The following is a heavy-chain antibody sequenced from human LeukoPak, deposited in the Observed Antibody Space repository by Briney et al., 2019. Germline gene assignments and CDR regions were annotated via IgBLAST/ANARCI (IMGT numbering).Heavy chain of an antibody. V-gene: IGHV4-38-2*02. J-gene: IGHJ6*03. CDR2: IYHSGRT. CDR3: AREMRGDRGRDYYYYMDV. CDR1: GYSISSGYY. D-gene: IGHD3-10*01. Sequence: SSETLSLTCTVSGYSISSGYYWGWIRQPPGKGLEWIGSIYHSGRTFYNPSLKSRVTISVDTSKNQFSLKLSSVTAEDTAVYYCAREMRGDRGRDYYYYMDVWGKGTTVTVSS.